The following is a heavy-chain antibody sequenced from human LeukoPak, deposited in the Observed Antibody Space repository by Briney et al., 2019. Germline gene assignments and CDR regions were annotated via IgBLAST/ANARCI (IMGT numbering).Heavy chain of an antibody. J-gene: IGHJ4*02. CDR1: GFTFSDYW. D-gene: IGHD6-6*01. Sequence: GGSLRLSCTGSGFTFSDYWMTWVRQAPGKGPEWVANIKQDGSQRYHVDSVRGRFTISRDNAKNSLFLQMNGLRAEDTAVYYCARRGGSSSRRSPIDYWGQGTLVTVSS. CDR2: IKQDGSQR. CDR3: ARRGGSSSRRSPIDY. V-gene: IGHV3-7*01.